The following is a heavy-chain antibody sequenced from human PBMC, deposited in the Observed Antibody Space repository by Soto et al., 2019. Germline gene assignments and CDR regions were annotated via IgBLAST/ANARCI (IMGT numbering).Heavy chain of an antibody. V-gene: IGHV3-48*02. CDR1: GFTFSSYS. CDR2: ISSSSSTI. D-gene: IGHD6-13*01. Sequence: PGGSLRLSCAASGFTFSSYSMNWVRQAPGKGLEWVSYISSSSSTIYYADSVKGRFTISRDSAKNSLYLQMNSLRDEDTAVYYCATAAAVHDYFAYWGQGTLVTVSS. J-gene: IGHJ4*02. CDR3: ATAAAVHDYFAY.